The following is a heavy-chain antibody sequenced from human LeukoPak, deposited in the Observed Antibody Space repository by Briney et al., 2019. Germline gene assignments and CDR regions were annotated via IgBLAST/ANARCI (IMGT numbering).Heavy chain of an antibody. J-gene: IGHJ4*02. CDR1: GGTFSSYA. V-gene: IGHV1-69*13. D-gene: IGHD3-22*01. Sequence: ASVKVSCKASGGTFSSYAISWVRQAPGQGLEWMGGIIPIFGTADYAQKFQGRVTITADESTSTAYMELSSLRSEDTAVYYCARVSYDSSGSAGGYFDYWGQGTLVTVSS. CDR2: IIPIFGTA. CDR3: ARVSYDSSGSAGGYFDY.